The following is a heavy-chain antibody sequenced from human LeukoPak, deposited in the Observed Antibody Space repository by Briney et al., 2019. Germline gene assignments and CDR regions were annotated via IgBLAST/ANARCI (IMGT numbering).Heavy chain of an antibody. CDR3: ASGYCSGGSCYSEMDY. D-gene: IGHD2-15*01. CDR1: GGTYSSYA. J-gene: IGHJ4*02. Sequence: SVKVSCKASGGTYSSYAISWVRQAPGQGLEWMGGIIPIFGTANYAQKFQGRVTITTDESTSTAYMELSSLRSEDTAVYYCASGYCSGGSCYSEMDYWGQGTLVTVSS. V-gene: IGHV1-69*05. CDR2: IIPIFGTA.